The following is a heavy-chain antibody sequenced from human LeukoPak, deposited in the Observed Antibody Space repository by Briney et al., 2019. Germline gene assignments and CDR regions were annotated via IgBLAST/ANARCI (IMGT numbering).Heavy chain of an antibody. CDR2: ISSSGSTI. Sequence: GGSLRLSCAASGFTFSDYYMSWIRQAPGKGLEWVSYISSSGSTIYYADSVKGRFTISRDNAKDTLYLHMNSLTAEDTAVYYCARGAKWAYYFDYWGQGTLVTVSS. D-gene: IGHD1-26*01. CDR1: GFTFSDYY. V-gene: IGHV3-11*04. CDR3: ARGAKWAYYFDY. J-gene: IGHJ4*02.